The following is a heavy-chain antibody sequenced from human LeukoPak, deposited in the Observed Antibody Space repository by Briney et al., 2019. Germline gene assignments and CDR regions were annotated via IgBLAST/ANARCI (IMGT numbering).Heavy chain of an antibody. CDR3: ARVVVAATVWYFDL. CDR2: MNPNSGNT. D-gene: IGHD2-15*01. J-gene: IGHJ2*01. Sequence: ASVKVSCKASGYTFTSYDIYWVRQATGQGLEWMGWMNPNSGNTGYAQKFQGRVTITRNTSISTAYMELSSLRSEDTAVYYCARVVVAATVWYFDLWGRGTLVTVSS. CDR1: GYTFTSYD. V-gene: IGHV1-8*03.